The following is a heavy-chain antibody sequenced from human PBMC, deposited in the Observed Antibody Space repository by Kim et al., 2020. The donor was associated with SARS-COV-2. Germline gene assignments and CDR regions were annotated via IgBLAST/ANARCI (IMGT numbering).Heavy chain of an antibody. CDR2: ISDNAATT. CDR3: AKPPSRHLLYYGMDV. J-gene: IGHJ6*02. CDR1: GFTFSDYS. V-gene: IGHV3-23*01. Sequence: GGSLRLSCAASGFTFSDYSMTWVRQAPRKGLEWVSVISDNAATTFYANSVKGRFTISRDNSKNTLYLQMNNLRAEDTAVYYCAKPPSRHLLYYGMDVWGQGTTVTVSS. D-gene: IGHD2-2*02.